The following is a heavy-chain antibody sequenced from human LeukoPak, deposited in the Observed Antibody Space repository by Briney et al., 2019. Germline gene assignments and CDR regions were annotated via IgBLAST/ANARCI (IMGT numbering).Heavy chain of an antibody. J-gene: IGHJ4*02. D-gene: IGHD3-10*01. CDR1: GGSFSGYY. CDR3: ARNGMVRGVITPAPDY. CDR2: INHSGST. Sequence: SETLPLTCAVYGGSFSGYYWSWIRQPPGKGLEWIGEINHSGSTNYNPSLKSRVTISVDTSKNQFSLKLSSVTAADTAVYYCARNGMVRGVITPAPDYWGQGTLVTVSS. V-gene: IGHV4-34*01.